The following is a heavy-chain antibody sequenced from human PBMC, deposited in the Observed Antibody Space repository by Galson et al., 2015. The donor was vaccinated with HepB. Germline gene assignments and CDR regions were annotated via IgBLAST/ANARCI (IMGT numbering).Heavy chain of an antibody. CDR2: ISGSGGST. D-gene: IGHD6-19*01. J-gene: IGHJ4*02. V-gene: IGHV3-23*01. Sequence: SLRLSCAASGFTFSSYAMSWVRQAPGKGLEWVSAISGSGGSTYYADSVKGRFTISRDNSKNTLYLQMNSLRAEDTAVYYCAKRVSEGIAVAGNYFDYWGQGTLVTVSS. CDR1: GFTFSSYA. CDR3: AKRVSEGIAVAGNYFDY.